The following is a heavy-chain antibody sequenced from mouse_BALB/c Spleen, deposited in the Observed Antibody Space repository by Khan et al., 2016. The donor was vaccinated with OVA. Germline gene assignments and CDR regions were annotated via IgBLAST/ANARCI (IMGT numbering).Heavy chain of an antibody. Sequence: EVQLVESGPGLVKPSQSLSLTCTVTGYSITSDYAWNWIRQFPGNKLEWMGYIKYSGSTSYNPSLKSRISITRNTSQNQFFLQLSSVTTEDTATYDCARSGTISTVVATDFDSWGQGTTLTVSS. CDR2: IKYSGST. CDR3: ARSGTISTVVATDFDS. CDR1: GYSITSDYA. V-gene: IGHV3-2*02. J-gene: IGHJ2*01. D-gene: IGHD1-1*01.